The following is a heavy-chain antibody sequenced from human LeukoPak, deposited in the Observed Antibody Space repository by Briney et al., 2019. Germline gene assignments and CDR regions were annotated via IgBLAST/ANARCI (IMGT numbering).Heavy chain of an antibody. CDR3: ARVIVVVTYSYFDF. V-gene: IGHV4-4*08. D-gene: IGHD3-22*01. CDR1: GGSISTYC. Sequence: SETLSLTCTVSGGSISTYCWSWIRQPAGKGLEWIGHICTSGSTNYNPSLKSRVTISVDTSKNQFSLKLSSVTAADTAVYYCARVIVVVTYSYFDFWGQGTLVTVSS. CDR2: ICTSGST. J-gene: IGHJ4*02.